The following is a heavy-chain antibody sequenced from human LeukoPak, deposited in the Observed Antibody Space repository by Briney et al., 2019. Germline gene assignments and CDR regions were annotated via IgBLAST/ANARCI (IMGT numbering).Heavy chain of an antibody. Sequence: GESLKISCKGSGCIFTNYWIGWVRQMPGKGLEWMGIVQPGDFDTRYGPSFQGQVTISVDKSISTAYLQWSSLKVSDNAMYYCAKQGSYGTFDYWGRGTLVTVSS. CDR2: VQPGDFDT. CDR3: AKQGSYGTFDY. J-gene: IGHJ4*02. D-gene: IGHD1-26*01. V-gene: IGHV5-51*01. CDR1: GCIFTNYW.